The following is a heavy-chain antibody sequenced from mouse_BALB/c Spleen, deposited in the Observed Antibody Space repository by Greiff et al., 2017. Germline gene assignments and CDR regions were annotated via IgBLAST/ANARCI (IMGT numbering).Heavy chain of an antibody. J-gene: IGHJ4*01. CDR1: GFTFSSYA. CDR3: ARYGNYALYAMDY. CDR2: ISSGGST. D-gene: IGHD2-10*02. Sequence: EVMLVESGGGLVKPGGSLKLSCAASGFTFSSYAMSWVRQTPEKRLEWVASISSGGSTYYPDSVKGRFTISRDNARNILYLQMSSLRSEDTAMYYCARYGNYALYAMDYWGQGTSVTVSS. V-gene: IGHV5-6-5*01.